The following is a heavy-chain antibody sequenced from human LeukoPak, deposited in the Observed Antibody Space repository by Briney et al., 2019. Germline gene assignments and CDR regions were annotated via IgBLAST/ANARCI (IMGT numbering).Heavy chain of an antibody. CDR1: GFTFSSYE. D-gene: IGHD1-26*01. V-gene: IGHV3-48*03. CDR3: ARGEQLNYFVY. J-gene: IGHJ4*02. CDR2: ISSSGSVE. Sequence: PGGSLRLSCAASGFTFSSYEMSWVRQAPGKWLEWLSYISSSGSVEKYADSVKGRFTISRDNAKNSLYLQMYSLRAEDTAVYYCARGEQLNYFVYWGQGALVTVSS.